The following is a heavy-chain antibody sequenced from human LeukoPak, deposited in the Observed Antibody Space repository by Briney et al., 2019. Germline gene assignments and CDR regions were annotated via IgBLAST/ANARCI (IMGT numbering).Heavy chain of an antibody. J-gene: IGHJ4*02. CDR2: ISYSGSS. CDR3: ARGSDYGDY. D-gene: IGHD3-3*01. V-gene: IGHV4-59*01. Sequence: PSETLSLTCTVSRASISPYHWRWIRQPPGKGLEWIGFISYSGSSSYSPSLKGRVTMSVDTSKNQFSLRLSSATAADTAVYYCARGSDYGDYWGQGTLVTVSS. CDR1: RASISPYH.